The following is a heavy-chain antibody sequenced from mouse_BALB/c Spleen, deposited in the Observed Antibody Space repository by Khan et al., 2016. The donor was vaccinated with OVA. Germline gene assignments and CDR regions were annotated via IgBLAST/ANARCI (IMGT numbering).Heavy chain of an antibody. CDR1: GFTFSNYA. CDR3: ARDYWFTY. J-gene: IGHJ3*01. V-gene: IGHV5-6-5*01. Sequence: EVKLVESGGGLVKPGGSLKLSCAASGFTFSNYAMSWVRQTPEKRLEWVASISSGGSTYYPDRVKGRFTISRDNARNILYLQMSSLRSEDTAMYYGARDYWFTYWGQGTLVTVST. CDR2: ISSGGST.